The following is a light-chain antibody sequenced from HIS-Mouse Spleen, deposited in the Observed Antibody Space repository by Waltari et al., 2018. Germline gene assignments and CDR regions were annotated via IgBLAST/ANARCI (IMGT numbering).Light chain of an antibody. J-gene: IGLJ1*01. V-gene: IGLV2-14*01. CDR1: SSDVGGYNY. CDR2: EVS. Sequence: QSALTQPASVSGSPGQSITISCTGTSSDVGGYNYVSWYQQHPGKAPKLMLYEVSNRPSGVSNRFSGSKSGNTASLTISVLQAEDEADYYCSSYTSSSTFFGTGTKVTVL. CDR3: SSYTSSSTF.